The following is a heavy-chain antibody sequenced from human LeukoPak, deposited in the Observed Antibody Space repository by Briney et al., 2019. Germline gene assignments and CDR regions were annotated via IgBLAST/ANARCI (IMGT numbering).Heavy chain of an antibody. CDR3: AIVYYYDSSGPELP. D-gene: IGHD3-22*01. CDR2: IGTGGDT. V-gene: IGHV3-13*01. J-gene: IGHJ4*02. CDR1: GFTFSRYD. Sequence: GGSLRLSCAASGFTFSRYDMHWVRQVTGKGLEWVSAIGTGGDTYYAGSVKGRFTISRENAKNSLYLQMNSLRAEDTAVYYCAIVYYYDSSGPELPWGQGTLVTVSS.